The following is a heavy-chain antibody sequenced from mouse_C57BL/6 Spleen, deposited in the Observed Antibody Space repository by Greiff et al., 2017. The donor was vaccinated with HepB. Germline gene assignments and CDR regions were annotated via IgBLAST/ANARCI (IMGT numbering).Heavy chain of an antibody. CDR2: IWSDGST. V-gene: IGHV2-6*03. CDR3: ARVSLTGREDYAMDY. J-gene: IGHJ4*01. D-gene: IGHD4-1*01. Sequence: VMLVESGPGLVAPSQSLSITCTVSGFSLTSYGVHWVRQPPGKGLEWLVVIWSDGSTTYNSALKSRLSISKDNSKSQVFLNMNSLQTDDTAMYYCARVSLTGREDYAMDYWGQGTSVTVSS. CDR1: GFSLTSYG.